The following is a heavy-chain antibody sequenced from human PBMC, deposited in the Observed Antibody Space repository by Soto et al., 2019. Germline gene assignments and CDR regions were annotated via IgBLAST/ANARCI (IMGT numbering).Heavy chain of an antibody. V-gene: IGHV3-21*01. D-gene: IGHD2-2*01. CDR3: ARAQDIVVVPADRDYYYYMDV. CDR1: GFTFSSYS. Sequence: GGSLRLSCAASGFTFSSYSMNWVRQAPGKGLEWVSSISSSSSYIYYADSVKGRFTISRDNAKNSLYLQMNSLRAEDTAVYYCARAQDIVVVPADRDYYYYMDVWGKGTTVTVSS. CDR2: ISSSSSYI. J-gene: IGHJ6*03.